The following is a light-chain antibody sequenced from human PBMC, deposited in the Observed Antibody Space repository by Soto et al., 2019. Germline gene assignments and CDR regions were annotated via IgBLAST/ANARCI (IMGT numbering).Light chain of an antibody. J-gene: IGKJ5*01. CDR1: QSVTTS. V-gene: IGKV3-11*01. Sequence: EIVLTQSPATLSLSPGERATLSCRATQSVTTSLAWYQQRPGQAAKLLIHDASARATGIPARFSGSGSGTDFTLTISSLEPEDFAVYYCQQRSKWSITFGQGTRVEI. CDR3: QQRSKWSIT. CDR2: DAS.